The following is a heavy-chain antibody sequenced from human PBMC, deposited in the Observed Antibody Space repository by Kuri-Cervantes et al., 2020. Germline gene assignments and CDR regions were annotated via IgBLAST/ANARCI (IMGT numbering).Heavy chain of an antibody. Sequence: SETLSLTCSVSGGFISSYYWNWIRQSPGKGLEWVGQISHSGITTYNPSLKSRATISLDTSKNQFSLKLTSVTAADTAVYYCARGNPSRVYYYYMDVWGKGTTVTVSS. CDR1: GGFISSYY. D-gene: IGHD6-13*01. J-gene: IGHJ6*03. CDR2: ISHSGIT. CDR3: ARGNPSRVYYYYMDV. V-gene: IGHV4-59*01.